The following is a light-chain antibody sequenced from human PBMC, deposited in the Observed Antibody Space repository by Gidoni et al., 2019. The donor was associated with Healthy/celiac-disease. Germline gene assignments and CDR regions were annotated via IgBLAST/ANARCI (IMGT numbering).Light chain of an antibody. CDR2: STN. CDR3: ALYMGSGIFV. V-gene: IGLV8-61*01. Sequence: QTVVTQEPSFSVSPGGTVTLTCGLSSGSVSTSYYPSCYQQTPGQAPRTLIYSTNTRSSGVPDRFSGSILGNKAALTITGAQADDESDYYCALYMGSGIFVFGGGTKLTVL. CDR1: SGSVSTSYY. J-gene: IGLJ2*01.